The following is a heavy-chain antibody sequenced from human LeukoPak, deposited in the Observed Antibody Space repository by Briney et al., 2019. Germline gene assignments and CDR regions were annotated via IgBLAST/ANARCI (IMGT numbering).Heavy chain of an antibody. Sequence: ASVEVSCKASGYTFTSYGISWVRQAPGQGLEWMGWISAYNGNTNYAQKLQGRVTMTTDTSTSTAYMELRSLRSDDTAVYYCAFSYYYDSSGYSIQWGQGTLVTVSS. J-gene: IGHJ4*02. CDR3: AFSYYYDSSGYSIQ. CDR2: ISAYNGNT. CDR1: GYTFTSYG. D-gene: IGHD3-22*01. V-gene: IGHV1-18*01.